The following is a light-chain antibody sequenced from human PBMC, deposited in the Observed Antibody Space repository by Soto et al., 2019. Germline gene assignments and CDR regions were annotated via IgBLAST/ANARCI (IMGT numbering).Light chain of an antibody. CDR2: NNN. Sequence: QPVLTQPPSASETPGHRVCISCSGSGSNIGSNTVHWYQQLPGTAPKPLMYNNNQRPSGAPDRSSGSKSGPSASLAISGFKSEDEADYYCAAWDDSLSGYVFGTGTKVTVL. CDR1: GSNIGSNT. CDR3: AAWDDSLSGYV. J-gene: IGLJ1*01. V-gene: IGLV1-44*01.